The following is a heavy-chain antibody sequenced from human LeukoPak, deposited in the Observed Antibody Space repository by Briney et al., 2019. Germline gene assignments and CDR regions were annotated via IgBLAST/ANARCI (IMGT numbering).Heavy chain of an antibody. CDR3: ARNAPLGYCSSTSCYGRWGYYYYMDV. D-gene: IGHD2-2*01. J-gene: IGHJ6*03. V-gene: IGHV4-34*01. CDR1: GGSFSGYY. Sequence: SETLSLTCAVYGGSFSGYYWSWIRQPPGKGLEWIGEINHSGSTNYNPSLKSRVTISVDTSKNQFSLKLSSVTAADTAVYYCARNAPLGYCSSTSCYGRWGYYYYMDVWGKGTMVTVSS. CDR2: INHSGST.